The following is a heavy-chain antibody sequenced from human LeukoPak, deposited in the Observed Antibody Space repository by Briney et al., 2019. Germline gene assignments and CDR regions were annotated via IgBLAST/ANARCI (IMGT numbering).Heavy chain of an antibody. D-gene: IGHD6-19*01. Sequence: GGSLRLSCAASGFTFSSYWMHWVRQAPGKGLVWVSRINTDGRTTTYADSVRGRFTVSRDNAKNTLYLQLNSLRADDTAVYYCARGLSYAVAYGDYWGQGTLVTVSS. J-gene: IGHJ4*02. CDR3: ARGLSYAVAYGDY. V-gene: IGHV3-74*01. CDR2: INTDGRTT. CDR1: GFTFSSYW.